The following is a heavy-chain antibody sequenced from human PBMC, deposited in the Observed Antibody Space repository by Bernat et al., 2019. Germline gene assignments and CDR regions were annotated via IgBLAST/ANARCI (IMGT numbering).Heavy chain of an antibody. V-gene: IGHV3-30*18. CDR3: AKSYSSSSLEVDY. CDR1: GFTFSSYG. D-gene: IGHD6-6*01. CDR2: ISYDGSNK. J-gene: IGHJ4*02. Sequence: QVQLVESGGGVVQPGRSLRLSCVASGFTFSSYGMHWVRQAPGKGLEWVAVISYDGSNKYYADSVKGRFTISRDNSKNTLYLQMNSLRAEDTAVYYCAKSYSSSSLEVDYWGQGTLVTVSS.